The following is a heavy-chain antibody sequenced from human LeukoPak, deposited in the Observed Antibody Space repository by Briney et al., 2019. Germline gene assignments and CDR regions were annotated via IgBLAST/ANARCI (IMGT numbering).Heavy chain of an antibody. CDR3: ARGPRNSSSYQYFQH. CDR2: ISSSSSYI. D-gene: IGHD6-13*01. Sequence: GGSLRLSCAASGFTFSSYSMNWVRQAPGKGLEWVSSISSSSSYIYYADSVKGRFTVSRDNAENSLSLQMDSLRAEDSAIYHCARGPRNSSSYQYFQHWGQGTLVTVSA. V-gene: IGHV3-21*01. CDR1: GFTFSSYS. J-gene: IGHJ1*01.